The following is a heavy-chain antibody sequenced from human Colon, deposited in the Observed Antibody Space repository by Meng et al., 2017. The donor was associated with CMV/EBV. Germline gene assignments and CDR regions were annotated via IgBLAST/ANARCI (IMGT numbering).Heavy chain of an antibody. J-gene: IGHJ4*02. CDR2: ISGSGNTA. CDR1: GFTFVSYT. V-gene: IGHV3-48*03. CDR3: ARGGQGWFGSYYFDH. D-gene: IGHD3-10*01. Sequence: GESLKISCAASGFTFVSYTMNWVRQAPGKGLEWVAHISGSGNTAFYDDSVEGQFIISRDNVDDSVYLQMDSLRVEDSAIYYCARGGQGWFGSYYFDHWGQGTRVTVSS.